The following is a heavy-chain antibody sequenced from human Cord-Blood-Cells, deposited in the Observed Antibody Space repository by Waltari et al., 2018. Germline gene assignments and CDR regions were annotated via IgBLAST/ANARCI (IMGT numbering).Heavy chain of an antibody. Sequence: QVQLQESGPGLVKPSETLSLTCTVSGGSISSYYWSWIRQPPGEGLEWIGYIYYSRSTNYNPSLKSRVTISVDTSKNPFCLKLSSVTAADTAVYYCARGEMGASHFDYWGQGTLVTVSS. J-gene: IGHJ4*02. CDR3: ARGEMGASHFDY. CDR2: IYYSRST. D-gene: IGHD1-26*01. CDR1: GGSISSYY. V-gene: IGHV4-59*01.